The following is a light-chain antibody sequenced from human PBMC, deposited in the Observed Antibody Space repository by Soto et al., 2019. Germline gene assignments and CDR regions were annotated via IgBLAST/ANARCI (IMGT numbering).Light chain of an antibody. J-gene: IGKJ4*01. Sequence: EIGLTQSPDTLSLSAGERATLSWRASQSVSSSYLAWYQQRNGQAPRLLIYGASSRATGIPDRFSGSGYGTDFNLTISRLETEDFAVYYCQQYGSSPLTFGGGTKVDIK. CDR3: QQYGSSPLT. V-gene: IGKV3-20*01. CDR2: GAS. CDR1: QSVSSSY.